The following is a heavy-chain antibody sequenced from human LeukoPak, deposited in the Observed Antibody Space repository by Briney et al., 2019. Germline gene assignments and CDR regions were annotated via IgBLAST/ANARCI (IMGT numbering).Heavy chain of an antibody. D-gene: IGHD3-10*01. CDR1: GGSISSGSYY. CDR2: IYTSGST. V-gene: IGHV4-61*02. J-gene: IGHJ4*02. Sequence: SETLSLSCTVSGGSISSGSYYWSWIRQPAGKGLEWIGRIYTSGSTNYNPSLKSRVTISVDTSKNQFSLKLSSVTAADTAVYYCARDVWFGAGRTFDYWGQGTLVTVSS. CDR3: ARDVWFGAGRTFDY.